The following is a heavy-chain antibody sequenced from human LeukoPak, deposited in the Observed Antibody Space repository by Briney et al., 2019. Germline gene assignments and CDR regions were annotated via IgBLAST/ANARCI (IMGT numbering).Heavy chain of an antibody. CDR3: AKAGAYSNGYHKYPNYVDY. V-gene: IGHV3-23*01. J-gene: IGHJ4*02. Sequence: PGGSLRLSCAASGFTLSNYAMSWVRQAPGKGLEWVSAISGSGGSTYYADSVKGRFTISRDNSKNTLHLQMNSLRAGDTAIYYCAKAGAYSNGYHKYPNYVDYWGQGTLVTVSS. D-gene: IGHD3-22*01. CDR2: ISGSGGST. CDR1: GFTLSNYA.